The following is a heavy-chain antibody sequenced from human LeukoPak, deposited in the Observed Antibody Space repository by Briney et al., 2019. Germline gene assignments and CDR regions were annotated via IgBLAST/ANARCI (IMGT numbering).Heavy chain of an antibody. CDR2: INYSGNT. J-gene: IGHJ5*02. D-gene: IGHD3-10*01. CDR1: GGSISSSSYY. V-gene: IGHV4-39*01. CDR3: ARQKWITMVRGVINWFDP. Sequence: SETLSLTCTVSGGSISSSSYYWAWIRQPPGKGLEWIGSINYSGNTYYNPSLKSRVTISVDTSKSQFFLKLSSVTAADTAVYYCARQKWITMVRGVINWFDPWGQGTLVTVSS.